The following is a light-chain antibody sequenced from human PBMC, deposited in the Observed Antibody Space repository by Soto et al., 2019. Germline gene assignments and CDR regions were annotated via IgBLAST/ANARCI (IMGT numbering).Light chain of an antibody. Sequence: EIVLTQSPGTLSLSPGEGATLSCRASQSVSSNYLAWYQQKPGQAPRLLIYGASSRATGIPDRFSGSGSGTDFTLTISRLEPEDFAMYYCQQYGSTPSTFGQGTKVDIK. CDR2: GAS. V-gene: IGKV3-20*01. J-gene: IGKJ1*01. CDR3: QQYGSTPST. CDR1: QSVSSNY.